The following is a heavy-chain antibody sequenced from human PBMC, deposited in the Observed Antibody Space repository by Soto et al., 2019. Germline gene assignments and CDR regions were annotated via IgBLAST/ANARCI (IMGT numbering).Heavy chain of an antibody. D-gene: IGHD2-2*02. CDR1: GFSVSGNY. Sequence: GSLRLSCAASGFSVSGNYMSWVRQAPGKGLEWVSVIYSDGSTYYADSVKGRFTISRDNSKNTLYLQMNRLRAEDTAVYYCARDCSSTSCYTPHYGMDVWGQGTTVTVSS. V-gene: IGHV3-53*01. J-gene: IGHJ6*02. CDR3: ARDCSSTSCYTPHYGMDV. CDR2: IYSDGST.